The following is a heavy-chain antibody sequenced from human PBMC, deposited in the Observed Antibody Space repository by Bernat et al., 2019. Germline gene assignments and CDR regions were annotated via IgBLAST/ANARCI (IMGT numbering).Heavy chain of an antibody. CDR1: GFTFSSYG. CDR3: AKDGRWIQLWLDALYYYMDV. J-gene: IGHJ6*03. D-gene: IGHD5-18*01. CDR2: ISYDGSNK. V-gene: IGHV3-30*18. Sequence: QVQLVESGGGVVQPGRSLRLSCAASGFTFSSYGMHWVRQAPGKGLEWVAVISYDGSNKYYADSVKGRFTISRDNSKNTLYLQMNSLRAEDTAVYYFAKDGRWIQLWLDALYYYMDVWGKGTTVTVSS.